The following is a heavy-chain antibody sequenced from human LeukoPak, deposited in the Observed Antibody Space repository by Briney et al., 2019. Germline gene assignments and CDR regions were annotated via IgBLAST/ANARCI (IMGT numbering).Heavy chain of an antibody. CDR1: RYTFTGYY. Sequence: ASVKVSCKASRYTFTGYYMQWVRQAPGQGLEWMGWINPKSGGTNYAQKFQGRVTMTRDTSISTAYMDMSSLRSDDTAVYYCARNLWFGESSDAFDMWGQGTMVTVSS. J-gene: IGHJ3*02. CDR2: INPKSGGT. D-gene: IGHD3-10*01. CDR3: ARNLWFGESSDAFDM. V-gene: IGHV1-2*02.